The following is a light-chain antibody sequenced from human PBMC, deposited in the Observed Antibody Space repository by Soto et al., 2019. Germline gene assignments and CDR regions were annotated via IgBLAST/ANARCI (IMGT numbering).Light chain of an antibody. J-gene: IGKJ3*01. Sequence: DIQMTQSPSSLSASVGDSVTITCRASQGISKYLAWYQQKPGKVPRLLIYAASSLQLGVPSRFSGSGSGTDFTLTISSLQPEDVSIYYCQKQGGDPPVTFGPGTKVDIK. V-gene: IGKV1-27*01. CDR2: AAS. CDR1: QGISKY. CDR3: QKQGGDPPVT.